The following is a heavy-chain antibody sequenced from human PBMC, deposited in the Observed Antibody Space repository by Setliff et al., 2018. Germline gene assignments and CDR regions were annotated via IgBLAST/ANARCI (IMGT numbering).Heavy chain of an antibody. CDR3: ARRHCSDGSCYSLNYFDY. V-gene: IGHV4-38-2*01. Sequence: SETLSLTCAVSGYSISSGYYWGWIRQPPGKGLEWIGSIYHSGSTYYNPSLKSRVTISVDTSKNQFSLKLSSVTAADTAVYYCARRHCSDGSCYSLNYFDYWGQGTLVTASS. CDR2: IYHSGST. J-gene: IGHJ4*02. D-gene: IGHD2-15*01. CDR1: GYSISSGYY.